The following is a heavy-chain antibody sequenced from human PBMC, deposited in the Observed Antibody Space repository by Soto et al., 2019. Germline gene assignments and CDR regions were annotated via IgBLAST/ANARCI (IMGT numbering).Heavy chain of an antibody. CDR3: ARRLGYCSGGSCMAV. CDR2: INPNSGGT. J-gene: IGHJ6*02. Sequence: ASVKVSCKASGYTFTGYYMHWVRHAPGQGLEWMGWINPNSGGTNYAQKFQGWVTMTRNTSISTAYLQWSSLKASDAAMYYCARRLGYCSGGSCMAVWGQGTTVTVSS. CDR1: GYTFTGYY. V-gene: IGHV1-2*04. D-gene: IGHD2-15*01.